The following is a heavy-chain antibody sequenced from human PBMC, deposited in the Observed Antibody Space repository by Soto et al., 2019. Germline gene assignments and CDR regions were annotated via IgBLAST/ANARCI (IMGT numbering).Heavy chain of an antibody. CDR2: ISVSGDGT. J-gene: IGHJ4*02. D-gene: IGHD1-26*01. V-gene: IGHV3-23*01. CDR1: GFTFSSYA. Sequence: EVQLLESGGGLVQPGGSLRLSCVASGFTFSSYAMGWVRQAPGKGREWVSGISVSGDGTYYADSVKGQFTISRDKCKCTLYVQINSLRAEDTAVYYCANVFRYRDPEYWGQGALVTVSS. CDR3: ANVFRYRDPEY.